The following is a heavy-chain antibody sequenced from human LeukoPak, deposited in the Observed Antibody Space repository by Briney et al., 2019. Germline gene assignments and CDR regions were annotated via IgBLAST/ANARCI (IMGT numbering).Heavy chain of an antibody. Sequence: SETLSLTCTVSGYSISSGYYWGWIRQPPGKGLEWIGYIYYSGSTNYNPSLKSRVTISVDTSKNQFSLKVTSVTAADTAVYYCARAGGASFDAFDFWGLGTMVTVSS. D-gene: IGHD3-10*01. CDR3: ARAGGASFDAFDF. V-gene: IGHV4-38-2*02. J-gene: IGHJ3*01. CDR2: IYYSGST. CDR1: GYSISSGYY.